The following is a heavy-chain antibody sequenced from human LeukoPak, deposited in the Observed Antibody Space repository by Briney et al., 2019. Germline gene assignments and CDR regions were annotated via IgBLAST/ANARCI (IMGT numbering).Heavy chain of an antibody. CDR2: IYTSGST. Sequence: PSETLSLTCTVSGGSISSGSYYWSWIRQPAGKGLEWIGRIYTSGSTNYNPSRKSRVTISVDTSKNQFSLKLSSVTAADTAVYYCARATYYYDNSGRTDAFDIWGQGTMVTVSS. V-gene: IGHV4-61*02. J-gene: IGHJ3*02. CDR1: GGSISSGSYY. D-gene: IGHD3-22*01. CDR3: ARATYYYDNSGRTDAFDI.